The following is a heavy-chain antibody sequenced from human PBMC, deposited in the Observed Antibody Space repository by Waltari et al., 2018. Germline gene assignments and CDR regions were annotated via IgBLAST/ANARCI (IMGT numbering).Heavy chain of an antibody. D-gene: IGHD3-10*01. J-gene: IGHJ4*02. CDR3: ASRVITMVRGPYYFDY. Sequence: EVQLVESGGGLVQPGGSLRLSCAASGFTFRSYWMSWVLQAPGTGREWVANIKQDGSEKYYVDSVKGRFTISRDNAKNSLYLQMNSLRAEDTAVYYCASRVITMVRGPYYFDYWGQGTLVTVSS. CDR2: IKQDGSEK. CDR1: GFTFRSYW. V-gene: IGHV3-7*01.